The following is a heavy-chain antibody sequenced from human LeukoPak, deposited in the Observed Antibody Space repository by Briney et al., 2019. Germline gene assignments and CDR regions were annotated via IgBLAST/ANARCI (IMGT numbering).Heavy chain of an antibody. CDR3: AKDPARTYYYYYMDV. D-gene: IGHD6-6*01. J-gene: IGHJ6*03. Sequence: GGSLRLSCAASAFTFSSYAMSWVRQAPGKGLEWVTAISGSGGSTYYADSVKGRFTISRDNSKNTLYLQMNSLRAEDTAVYYCAKDPARTYYYYYMDVWGKGTTVTVSS. CDR2: ISGSGGST. CDR1: AFTFSSYA. V-gene: IGHV3-23*01.